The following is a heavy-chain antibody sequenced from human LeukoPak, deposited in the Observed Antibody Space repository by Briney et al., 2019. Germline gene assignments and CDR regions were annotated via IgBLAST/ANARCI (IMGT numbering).Heavy chain of an antibody. J-gene: IGHJ6*03. V-gene: IGHV4-34*01. D-gene: IGHD2-2*03. CDR1: GGSFSGYY. CDR3: ARQGGYCSSTSCFPNYYYFYYYMDV. Sequence: SETLSLTCAVYGGSFSGYYWNWIRQPPGKGLEWIGEINHTGGTNYNPSLKSRVTISVDTSKNQFSLKLSSVTAADTAIYYCARQGGYCSSTSCFPNYYYFYYYMDVWGKGTTVIVSS. CDR2: INHTGGT.